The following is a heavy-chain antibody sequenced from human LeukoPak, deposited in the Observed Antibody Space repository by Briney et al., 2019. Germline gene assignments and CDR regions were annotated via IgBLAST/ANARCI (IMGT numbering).Heavy chain of an antibody. Sequence: ASVKVSCKGSGYPFSSYGITWVRQAPGQGLEWVGGISAYNGNTQYGQNVQGRVTMTTETSTSTAYMELRNLRSDDTAVYFCASGASYPFDFWGQGTLVTVSS. J-gene: IGHJ4*02. CDR1: GYPFSSYG. D-gene: IGHD1-26*01. V-gene: IGHV1-18*01. CDR3: ASGASYPFDF. CDR2: ISAYNGNT.